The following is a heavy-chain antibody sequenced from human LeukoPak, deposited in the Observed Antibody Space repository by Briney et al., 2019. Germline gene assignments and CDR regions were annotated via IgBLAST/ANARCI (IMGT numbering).Heavy chain of an antibody. CDR2: INPNSGGT. CDR3: ARDLAAAGVGYYYYGMDV. V-gene: IGHV1-46*01. D-gene: IGHD6-13*01. CDR1: GYTFTNYY. Sequence: ASVKASCKASGYTFTNYYIHWVRQAPGQGLEWMGWINPNSGGTNYAQKFQGRVTMTRDTSTSTVYMELSSLRCEDTAVYYCARDLAAAGVGYYYYGMDVGGQGTTVTVS. J-gene: IGHJ6*02.